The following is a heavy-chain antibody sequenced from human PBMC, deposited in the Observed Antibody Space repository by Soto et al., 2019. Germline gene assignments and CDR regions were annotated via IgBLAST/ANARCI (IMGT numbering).Heavy chain of an antibody. V-gene: IGHV3-21*01. CDR2: ISSSSSYI. D-gene: IGHD2-15*01. J-gene: IGHJ4*02. CDR3: ATAAPVLVVAATWRDY. CDR1: GFTFSSYS. Sequence: PGGSLRLSCAASGFTFSSYSMNWVRQAPGKGLEWVSSISSSSSYIYYADSVKGRFTISRDNAKNSLYLQMNSLRAEDTAVYYCATAAPVLVVAATWRDYWGQGTLVTVSS.